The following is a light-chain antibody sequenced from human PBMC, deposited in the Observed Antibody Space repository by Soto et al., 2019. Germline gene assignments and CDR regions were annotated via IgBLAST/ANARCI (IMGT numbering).Light chain of an antibody. V-gene: IGKV3-20*01. CDR2: AAS. J-gene: IGKJ5*01. Sequence: VLTQSPGSLSLSPGEGDNLXCRASQSLTNSLKAWYQQKPGQGPRLLIYAASTRTSGRPARFSGSGSGTDFPRTIGRLAPGDFAVYYCLHYGGSPLTFGQGTRLEIK. CDR3: LHYGGSPLT. CDR1: QSLTNSL.